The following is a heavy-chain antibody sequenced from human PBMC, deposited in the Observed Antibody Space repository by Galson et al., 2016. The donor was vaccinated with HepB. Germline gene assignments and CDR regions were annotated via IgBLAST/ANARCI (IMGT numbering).Heavy chain of an antibody. Sequence: SLRLSCAASGFTFSGSAMHWVRQASGKGLEWVGRIRSKANSYATAYAASVKGRFTISRDDSKNTAYLHINSLKTEDTAVYYCSRDYSGGFDYWGQGTLVTVSS. J-gene: IGHJ4*02. D-gene: IGHD3-16*01. CDR1: GFTFSGSA. V-gene: IGHV3-73*01. CDR3: SRDYSGGFDY. CDR2: IRSKANSYAT.